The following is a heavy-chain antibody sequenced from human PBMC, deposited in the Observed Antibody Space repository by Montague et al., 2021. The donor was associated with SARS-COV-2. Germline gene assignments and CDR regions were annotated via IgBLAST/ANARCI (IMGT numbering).Heavy chain of an antibody. J-gene: IGHJ5*01. V-gene: IGHV4-34*01. CDR2: VIDSGTT. CDR3: ARGSHSYEKRGLRSGWFDP. CDR1: GASFSGYH. D-gene: IGHD5-18*01. Sequence: SETLSLTCAVYGASFSGYHWTWIRQSPGRGLEWIGGVIDSGTTSYNPSLQSRLTMSVDTYKNQFSLSLSSVTVADTAVYFCARGSHSYEKRGLRSGWFDPWGQGTLVTVSS.